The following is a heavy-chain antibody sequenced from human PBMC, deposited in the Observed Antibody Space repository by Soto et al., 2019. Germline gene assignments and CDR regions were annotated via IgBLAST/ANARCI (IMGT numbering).Heavy chain of an antibody. CDR1: GGSISSGGYS. J-gene: IGHJ4*02. V-gene: IGHV4-30-2*01. Sequence: TSETLSLTCAVSGGSISSGGYSWSWIRQPPGKGLEWIGYIYHSGSTYYNPSLKSRVTISVDRSKNQFSLKLSSVTAADTAVYYCARVAPGGDSSGYLHYFDYWGQGTLVTVSS. CDR2: IYHSGST. CDR3: ARVAPGGDSSGYLHYFDY. D-gene: IGHD3-22*01.